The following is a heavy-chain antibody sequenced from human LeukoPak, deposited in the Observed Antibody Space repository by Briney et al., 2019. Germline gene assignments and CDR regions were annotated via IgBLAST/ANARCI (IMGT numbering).Heavy chain of an antibody. CDR2: ISGSGDST. CDR3: AKDGGYPRGVHFDY. D-gene: IGHD5-12*01. CDR1: GFTFSSYA. J-gene: IGHJ4*02. V-gene: IGHV3-23*01. Sequence: GGSLRLSCAASGFTFSSYAMSWVRQAPGKGLEWVSTISGSGDSTYYADSVKGRFTISRDNSKNTLYLQMNSLRAEDTAVYYCAKDGGYPRGVHFDYWGQGTLVTVSS.